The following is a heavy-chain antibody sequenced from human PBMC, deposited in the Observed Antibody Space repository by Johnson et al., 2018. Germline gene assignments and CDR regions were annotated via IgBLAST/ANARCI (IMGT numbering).Heavy chain of an antibody. J-gene: IGHJ6*03. CDR3: AKWAGASPHYYMDV. V-gene: IGHV3-23*04. Sequence: VQLVETGGGLVRPGGSLRLSCVASGFTFGSYAMRWVRQAPGQGLEWVSLISGNGDSTYYADSVRGRFTITRDKSKNTVYLQMNSLRVEDTAGYYCAKWAGASPHYYMDVGGKGTTVTVS. D-gene: IGHD6-19*01. CDR1: GFTFGSYA. CDR2: ISGNGDST.